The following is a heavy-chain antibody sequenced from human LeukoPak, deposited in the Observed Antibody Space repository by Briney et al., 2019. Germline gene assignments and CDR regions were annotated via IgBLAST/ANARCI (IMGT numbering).Heavy chain of an antibody. CDR2: INHSGST. CDR1: GGSFSGYY. Sequence: ETLSLTCAVYGGSFSGYYWSWIRQPPGKGLEWIGEINHSGSTNYNPSLKSRVTISVDTSKNQFSLKLSSVTAADTAVYYCARGRIVGAFYYWGQRTLVTISS. D-gene: IGHD1-26*01. J-gene: IGHJ4*02. V-gene: IGHV4-34*01. CDR3: ARGRIVGAFYY.